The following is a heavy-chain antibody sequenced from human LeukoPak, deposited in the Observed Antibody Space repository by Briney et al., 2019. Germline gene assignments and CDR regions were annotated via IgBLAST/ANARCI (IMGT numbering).Heavy chain of an antibody. CDR3: ARGRYYDSSGSLTNDY. CDR2: MNPNSGNT. CDR1: GYTFTSYD. Sequence: ASVKVSCKASGYTFTSYDINWVRQATGQGLEWMEWMNPNSGNTGYAQKFQGRVTMTRNTSISTAYMELSSLRSEDTAVYYCARGRYYDSSGSLTNDYWGQGTLVTVSS. V-gene: IGHV1-8*01. D-gene: IGHD3-22*01. J-gene: IGHJ4*02.